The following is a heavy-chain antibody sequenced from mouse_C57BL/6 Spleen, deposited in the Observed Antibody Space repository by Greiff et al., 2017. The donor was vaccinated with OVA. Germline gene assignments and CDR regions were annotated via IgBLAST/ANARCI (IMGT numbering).Heavy chain of an antibody. CDR1: GYSFTGYY. V-gene: IGHV1-42*01. CDR3: ARGHKWDPYFDY. J-gene: IGHJ2*01. CDR2: INPSTGGT. Sequence: EVQLQESGPELVKPGASVKISCKASGYSFTGYYMNWVKQSPEKSLEWIGEINPSTGGTTYNQKFKAKATLTVDKSSSTAYMQLKSLTSEDFSVDYCARGHKWDPYFDYWGQGTTLTVSS. D-gene: IGHD4-1*01.